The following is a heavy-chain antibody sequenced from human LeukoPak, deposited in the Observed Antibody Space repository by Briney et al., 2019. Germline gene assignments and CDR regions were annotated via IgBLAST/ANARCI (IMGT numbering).Heavy chain of an antibody. CDR1: GGTISSYY. J-gene: IGHJ4*02. CDR3: ARTKSGWYYSDY. V-gene: IGHV4-59*08. CDR2: IHYSGST. D-gene: IGHD6-19*01. Sequence: PSETLSLTCTVSGGTISSYYWNWIRQPPGKGLEWIGYIHYSGSTKYNPSLKSRVTISVDTSKNQFSLNLSSVTAADTAVYYCARTKSGWYYSDYWGQGTLVSVSS.